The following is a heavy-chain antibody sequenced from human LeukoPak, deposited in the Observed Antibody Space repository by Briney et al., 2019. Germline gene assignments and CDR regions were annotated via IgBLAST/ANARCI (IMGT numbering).Heavy chain of an antibody. CDR1: GGSFSGYY. D-gene: IGHD4-17*01. J-gene: IGHJ4*02. Sequence: PSETLSLTCAVYGGSFSGYYWSWIRQPPGKGLEWVGEIKHSGSTNYNPSLKSRVTISVDTSKNQFSLKLSSVAAADTAVYYCASLFLNTVTPDYWGPGTLVTVSS. CDR3: ASLFLNTVTPDY. V-gene: IGHV4-34*01. CDR2: IKHSGST.